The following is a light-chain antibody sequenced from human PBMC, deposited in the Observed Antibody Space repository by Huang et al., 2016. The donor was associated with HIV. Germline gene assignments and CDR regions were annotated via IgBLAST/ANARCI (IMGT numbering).Light chain of an antibody. J-gene: IGKJ4*01. V-gene: IGKV1-33*01. Sequence: DIQMTQSPSSLSASVGARVTITCQASTDISNYLNWYQQKPGKAPKLLIYDASNLETGVPSRFSGSGSGTDFTFTISSLQPEDIATYYCQHFDNLALTFGGGTKVQIK. CDR3: QHFDNLALT. CDR2: DAS. CDR1: TDISNY.